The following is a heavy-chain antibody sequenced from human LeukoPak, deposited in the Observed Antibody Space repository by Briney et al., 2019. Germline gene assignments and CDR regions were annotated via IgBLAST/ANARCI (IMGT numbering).Heavy chain of an antibody. CDR2: IKQDGSEK. D-gene: IGHD2-2*01. CDR3: TRRSAALVGFDY. Sequence: GGSLRLSCAASGFIFSNYWMSWVRQAPGKGLEWVANIKQDGSEKNYVDSVKGRFTISRDNAKNSLYLQTNSLRVEDTAVYYCTRRSAALVGFDYWGQGTLVTVSS. J-gene: IGHJ4*02. V-gene: IGHV3-7*01. CDR1: GFIFSNYW.